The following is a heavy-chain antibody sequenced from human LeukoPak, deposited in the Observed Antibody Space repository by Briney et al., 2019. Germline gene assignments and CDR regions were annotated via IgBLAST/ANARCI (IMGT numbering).Heavy chain of an antibody. CDR1: GFTFSDYY. V-gene: IGHV3-11*01. J-gene: IGHJ1*01. CDR3: VRYCSTTSCYIGSGEYFQH. D-gene: IGHD2-2*02. CDR2: ISSSGTDI. Sequence: GGSLRLSCAAYGFTFSDYYMSWIRQAPGKGLEWVSFISSSGTDIFYADSMRGRFTISRDNAKNSLYLQMNSLRAEDTAVYYCVRYCSTTSCYIGSGEYFQHWGQGTLVAVSS.